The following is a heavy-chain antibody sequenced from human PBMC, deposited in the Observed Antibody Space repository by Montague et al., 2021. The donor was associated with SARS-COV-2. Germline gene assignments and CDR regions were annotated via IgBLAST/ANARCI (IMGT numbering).Heavy chain of an antibody. Sequence: SETLSLTCTVYGGSISGHYWNWIRQPPGKALEWIGEINHSGSTNYNPSLKSRVTMSVDTPKNRFSLNLRSVTAADTAVYYCARAHYPCFIVPCVHYLDIWGLGATVTVSS. CDR2: INHSGST. D-gene: IGHD2-15*01. CDR3: ARAHYPCFIVPCVHYLDI. J-gene: IGHJ4*02. V-gene: IGHV4-34*10. CDR1: GGSISGHY.